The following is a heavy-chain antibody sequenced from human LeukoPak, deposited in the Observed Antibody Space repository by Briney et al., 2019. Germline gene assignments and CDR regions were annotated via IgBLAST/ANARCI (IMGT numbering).Heavy chain of an antibody. Sequence: SETLSLTCTVSGGSISSYYCSWIRQPPGKGLEWIGYIYYSGSTNYNPSLKSRVTISVATSKNQCTLKLSSVTAADTAVYYCARHAPRGTTESAFGYWGQGTLVTVSS. V-gene: IGHV4-59*08. J-gene: IGHJ4*02. CDR3: ARHAPRGTTESAFGY. D-gene: IGHD1-1*01. CDR2: IYYSGST. CDR1: GGSISSYY.